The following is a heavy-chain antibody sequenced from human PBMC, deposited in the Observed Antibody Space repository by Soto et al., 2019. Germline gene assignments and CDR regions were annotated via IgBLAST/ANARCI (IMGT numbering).Heavy chain of an antibody. CDR2: ITGTGGNT. J-gene: IGHJ6*02. CDR1: GFTLSTYG. Sequence: GGSLRLSCAGSGFTLSTYGMTWVRQAPGKGLEWVSAITGTGGNTYYVDSVKGRFTSSRDNSKNMLYLQMDSVRVEDTAVYYCARIRGYWYGLDVWGQGTTVTVSS. V-gene: IGHV3-23*01. CDR3: ARIRGYWYGLDV.